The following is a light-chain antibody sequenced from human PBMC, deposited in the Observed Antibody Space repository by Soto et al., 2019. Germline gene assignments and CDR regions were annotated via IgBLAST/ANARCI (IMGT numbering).Light chain of an antibody. CDR3: AAWDDSRSRVV. Sequence: QSVLTQPASASGTPGQRITISCSGSSSNIGSNYVDWYQQLPGTGPQLLIYRNNERPSGVPDRFSGSKSGTSASLATSGLRSGDEADYYWAAWDDSRSRVVFGGGTKLTVL. CDR2: RNN. J-gene: IGLJ2*01. V-gene: IGLV1-47*01. CDR1: SSNIGSNY.